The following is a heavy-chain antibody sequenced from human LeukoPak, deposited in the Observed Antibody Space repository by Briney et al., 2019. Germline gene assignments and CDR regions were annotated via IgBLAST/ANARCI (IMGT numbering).Heavy chain of an antibody. CDR2: ISGSGGST. Sequence: GGSLRLSCAASGFPFSSYEMNWVRQAPGKGLEWVSAISGSGGSTYYADSVKGRFTISRDNSKNTLYLQMNSLRAEDTAVYYCAKAGPITMVRGVIITRGSYFDYWGQGTLVTVSS. CDR1: GFPFSSYE. D-gene: IGHD3-10*01. J-gene: IGHJ4*02. CDR3: AKAGPITMVRGVIITRGSYFDY. V-gene: IGHV3-23*01.